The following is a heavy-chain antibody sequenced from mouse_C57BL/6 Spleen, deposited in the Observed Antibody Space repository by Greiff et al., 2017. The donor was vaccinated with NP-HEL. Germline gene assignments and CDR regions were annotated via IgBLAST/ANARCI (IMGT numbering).Heavy chain of an antibody. D-gene: IGHD2-4*01. V-gene: IGHV1-26*01. Sequence: VQLQQSGPELVKPGASVKISCKASGYTFTDYYMNWVKQSHGKSLEWIGDINPNNGGTSYNQKFKGKATLTVDKSSSTAYMELRSLTSEDSAVYYCARPPYDYDRYFDYWGQGTTLTVSS. CDR1: GYTFTDYY. CDR3: ARPPYDYDRYFDY. J-gene: IGHJ2*01. CDR2: INPNNGGT.